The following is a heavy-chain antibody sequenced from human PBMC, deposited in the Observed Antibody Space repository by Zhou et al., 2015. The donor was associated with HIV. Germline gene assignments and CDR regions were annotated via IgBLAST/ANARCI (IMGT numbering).Heavy chain of an antibody. J-gene: IGHJ3*02. V-gene: IGHV1-69*06. Sequence: QVLLVQSGAEVKKPGSSVKVSCEASGGTFSNYAVSWVRQAPGQGLEWMGAIIPMFGTVRYAQKFQGRVTLTADRSTNTAYMEMRSLRSEDTAVYYCARRGIQQWFDSFDIWGQGTMVTVSS. D-gene: IGHD5-18*01. CDR3: ARRGIQQWFDSFDI. CDR1: GGTFSNYA. CDR2: IIPMFGTV.